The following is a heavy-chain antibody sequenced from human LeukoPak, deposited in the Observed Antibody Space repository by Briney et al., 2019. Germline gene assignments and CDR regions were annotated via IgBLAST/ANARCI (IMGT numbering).Heavy chain of an antibody. V-gene: IGHV5-51*01. CDR1: GYSFTSYW. CDR3: ARPIGNPSSGYERLGAFDI. D-gene: IGHD5-12*01. CDR2: IYPGDSDT. Sequence: GESLKISCKGSGYSFTSYWIGWVRQMPGKGPEWMGIIYPGDSDTRYSPSFQGQVTISADKSISTAYLQWSSLKASDTAMYYCARPIGNPSSGYERLGAFDIWGQGTMVTVSS. J-gene: IGHJ3*02.